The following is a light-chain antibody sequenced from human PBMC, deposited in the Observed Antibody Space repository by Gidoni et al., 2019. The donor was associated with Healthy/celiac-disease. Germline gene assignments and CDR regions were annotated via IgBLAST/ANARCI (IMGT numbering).Light chain of an antibody. V-gene: IGKV1-5*03. J-gene: IGKJ2*04. Sequence: DIQMTQSPSTLSASVGARVTITCRASQSISSWLAWYQQKPGKAPKLLIYKASSSESGVPSRCSGSGSGTEFTLTISSLQHDDFATYYCQQYNSYSCSFGQGTKLEIK. CDR3: QQYNSYSCS. CDR2: KAS. CDR1: QSISSW.